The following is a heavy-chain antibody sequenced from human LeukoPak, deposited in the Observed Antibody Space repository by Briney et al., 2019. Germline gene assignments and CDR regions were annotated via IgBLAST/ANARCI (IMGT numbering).Heavy chain of an antibody. CDR2: IWYDGSNK. Sequence: GGSLRLSCALSGFTFSSYGMHWVRQAPGKGLEWVAVIWYDGSNKYYADSVKGRFTISRDNSKNTLYLQMNSLRAEDTAVYYCARSRPDSSGWYSYYGMDVWGQGTTVTVSS. J-gene: IGHJ6*02. V-gene: IGHV3-33*01. CDR1: GFTFSSYG. D-gene: IGHD6-19*01. CDR3: ARSRPDSSGWYSYYGMDV.